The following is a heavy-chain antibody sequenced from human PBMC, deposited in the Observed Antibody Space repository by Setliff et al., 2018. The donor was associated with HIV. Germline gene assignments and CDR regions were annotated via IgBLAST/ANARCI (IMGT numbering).Heavy chain of an antibody. Sequence: LSLTCTVSGGSISSSTYYWGWIRQPPGKGLEWIGTIYYSGSTYYNPSLMSRLTISVDTSKNQFSLKLSSVTAADTAVYYCARRDGYSYGFYFDYWGQGTLVTVSS. J-gene: IGHJ4*02. CDR3: ARRDGYSYGFYFDY. CDR1: GGSISSSTYY. D-gene: IGHD5-18*01. V-gene: IGHV4-39*01. CDR2: IYYSGST.